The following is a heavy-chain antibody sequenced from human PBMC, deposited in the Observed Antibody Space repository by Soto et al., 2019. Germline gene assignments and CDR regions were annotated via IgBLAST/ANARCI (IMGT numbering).Heavy chain of an antibody. J-gene: IGHJ4*02. CDR2: IYYSGST. Sequence: PSETLSLTCTVSGGSISSYYWSWIRQPPGKGFEWIVYIYYSGSTSYNPSLKSRVTISVDTSKNQFSLKLSSVTAADTAVYYCARAGYCTNGVCYEYYFDYWGQGTLVTVSS. D-gene: IGHD2-8*01. V-gene: IGHV4-59*01. CDR1: GGSISSYY. CDR3: ARAGYCTNGVCYEYYFDY.